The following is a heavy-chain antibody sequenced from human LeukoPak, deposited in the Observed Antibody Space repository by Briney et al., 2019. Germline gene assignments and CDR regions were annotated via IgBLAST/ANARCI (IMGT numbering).Heavy chain of an antibody. CDR1: SGSISSYY. CDR2: IYVSGYT. CDR3: AKSERNVGTFDY. Sequence: SETLSLTCTVSSGSISSYYWSWIRQPPGKGLEWIGCIYVSGYTKYNPSLKSRVIMSVDTSKNQFSLTLSSVTAADTAVYYCAKSERNVGTFDYWGQGTLVAVSS. D-gene: IGHD1-14*01. J-gene: IGHJ4*02. V-gene: IGHV4-59*03.